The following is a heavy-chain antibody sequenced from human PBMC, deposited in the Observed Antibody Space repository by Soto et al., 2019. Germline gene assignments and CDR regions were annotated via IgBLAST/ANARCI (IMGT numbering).Heavy chain of an antibody. Sequence: PGGSLRLSCAASGFTFSDYGMHWVRQAPGKGLEWVAVIWYDGSNKYYVDSVKGRFTISRDNSKNTLNLQMNGLRAEDTAVYFCARGQCRDKPWGGAHWGQGTLVTVSS. CDR1: GFTFSDYG. CDR2: IWYDGSNK. CDR3: ARGQCRDKPWGGAH. V-gene: IGHV3-33*01. J-gene: IGHJ4*02. D-gene: IGHD3-16*01.